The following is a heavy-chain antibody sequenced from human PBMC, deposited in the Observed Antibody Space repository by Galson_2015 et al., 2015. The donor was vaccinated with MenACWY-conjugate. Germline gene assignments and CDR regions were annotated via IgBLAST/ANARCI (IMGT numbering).Heavy chain of an antibody. D-gene: IGHD3-10*01. CDR1: GFTFSNFW. J-gene: IGHJ4*02. V-gene: IGHV3-7*01. CDR2: IKQDGSEK. CDR3: ARERWVRGVFFDQ. Sequence: SLRLFCAASGFTFSNFWMSWVRQAPGKKLEWVASIKQDGSEKYLVDSVKGRFTISRDNAENSLFLQMNSLRAEDTAVYYCARERWVRGVFFDQWGQGTLVTVSS.